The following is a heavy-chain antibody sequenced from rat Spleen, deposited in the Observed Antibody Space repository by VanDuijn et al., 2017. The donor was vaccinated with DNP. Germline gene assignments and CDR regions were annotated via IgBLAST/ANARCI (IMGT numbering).Heavy chain of an antibody. Sequence: EVQLQESGPGLVKPSQSLSLTCSVTGYSITRSYRWNWIRKFPGNKLEWMGYKNSEGGTNYNPSLKSRISIARDTSKNQFFLQLNSVTTEYTATYSCAGANSAALYWYFDFWGPGTMVTVSS. CDR3: AGANSAALYWYFDF. V-gene: IGHV3-3*01. CDR2: KNSEGGT. J-gene: IGHJ1*01. CDR1: GYSITRSYR. D-gene: IGHD4-3*01.